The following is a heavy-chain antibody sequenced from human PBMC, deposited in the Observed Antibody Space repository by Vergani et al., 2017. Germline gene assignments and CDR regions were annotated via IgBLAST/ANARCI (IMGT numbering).Heavy chain of an antibody. V-gene: IGHV1-24*01. CDR1: GYSLTELT. CDR2: FDPEHGEV. CDR3: ARDRGYSSSWYGWFDP. D-gene: IGHD6-13*01. J-gene: IGHJ5*02. Sequence: QVQLVQSGSEVRKPGASVKVSCQVSGYSLTELTIHWVRQAPGKGLEWMGGFDPEHGEVTFAHHIQGRVTITADESTSTAYMELSSLRSEDTAVYYCARDRGYSSSWYGWFDPWGQGTLVTVSS.